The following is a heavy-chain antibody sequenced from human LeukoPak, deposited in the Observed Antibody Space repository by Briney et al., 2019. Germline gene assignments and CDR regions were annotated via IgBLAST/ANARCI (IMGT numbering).Heavy chain of an antibody. CDR2: IYYRGGT. J-gene: IGHJ5*02. CDR3: ARATGGYSYGSWFDP. D-gene: IGHD5-18*01. V-gene: IGHV4-31*03. CDR1: GGSISSGGYY. Sequence: SQTLSLTCTVSGGSISSGGYYSSWVRQHPGKGLEWIGYIYYRGGTYYNPSLKSRVTISVDTSKNQFSLKLSSVTAADTAVYYCARATGGYSYGSWFDPWGQGTLVTVSS.